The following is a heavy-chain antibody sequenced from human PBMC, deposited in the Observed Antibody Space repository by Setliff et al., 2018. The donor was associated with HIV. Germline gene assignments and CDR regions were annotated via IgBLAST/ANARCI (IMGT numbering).Heavy chain of an antibody. J-gene: IGHJ4*02. V-gene: IGHV1-18*01. D-gene: IGHD3-22*01. CDR2: ISTYNGNT. Sequence: ASVKVSCKASGYTFTSYGISWVRQAPGQGLEWMGWISTYNGNTNYAQKLQGRVTMTTDTSTSTAYMELRSLRSDDTAVYYCARDSDYYDSSGRHIRLFDYWGQGTLVTVSS. CDR1: GYTFTSYG. CDR3: ARDSDYYDSSGRHIRLFDY.